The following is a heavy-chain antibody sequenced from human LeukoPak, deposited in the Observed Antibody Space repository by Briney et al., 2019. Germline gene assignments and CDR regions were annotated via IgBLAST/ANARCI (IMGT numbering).Heavy chain of an antibody. Sequence: SETLSLTCTVSGGSISSYYWSWIRQPPGKGLEWIGYIYYSGSTNYNPSLKSRVTISVDTSKNQFSLKLSSVTAADTAVYYCARGTSSWYAYNWFDPWGQGTLVTVSS. J-gene: IGHJ5*02. D-gene: IGHD6-13*01. CDR2: IYYSGST. CDR3: ARGTSSWYAYNWFDP. V-gene: IGHV4-59*08. CDR1: GGSISSYY.